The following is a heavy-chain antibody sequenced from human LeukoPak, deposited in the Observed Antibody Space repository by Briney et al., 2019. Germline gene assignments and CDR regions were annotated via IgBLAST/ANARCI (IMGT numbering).Heavy chain of an antibody. J-gene: IGHJ4*02. V-gene: IGHV4-61*08. CDR2: IYYSGST. CDR1: GGSISSGGYY. D-gene: IGHD2-21*01. CDR3: ARDDSEGVNY. Sequence: KPSETLSLTCTVSGGSISSGGYYWSWIRQHPGKGLEWIGYIYYSGSTNYNPSLKSRVTISVDTSKNQFSLKLSSVTAADTAVYYCARDDSEGVNYWGQGTLVTVSS.